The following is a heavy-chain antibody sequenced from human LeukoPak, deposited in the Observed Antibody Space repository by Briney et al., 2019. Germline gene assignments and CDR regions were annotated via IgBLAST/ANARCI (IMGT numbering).Heavy chain of an antibody. J-gene: IGHJ5*02. CDR3: AGGLEYNWNYEGWFDP. CDR1: GYTFTSYD. CDR2: MNPNSGNT. Sequence: ASVKVSCKASGYTFTSYDINWVRQATGQGLEWMGWMNPNSGNTGYAQKFQGRVTMTRNTSISTAYMELSSLRSEDTAVYYCAGGLEYNWNYEGWFDPWGQGTLVTVSS. V-gene: IGHV1-8*01. D-gene: IGHD1-7*01.